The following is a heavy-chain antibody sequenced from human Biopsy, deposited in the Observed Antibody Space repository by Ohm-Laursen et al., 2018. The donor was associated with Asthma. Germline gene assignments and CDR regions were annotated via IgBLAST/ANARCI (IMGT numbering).Heavy chain of an antibody. Sequence: SLRLSCTASGFSFSNFAIHWVRQAPGKGLEWVSVIYSGGTSHTADSVRGRFTISRDYSKNTLYLQMHSLRAEDTAVYYCARGDSSNWSHYYFDYWGQGTLVTVS. D-gene: IGHD3-22*01. J-gene: IGHJ4*02. CDR2: IYSGGTS. V-gene: IGHV3-53*01. CDR3: ARGDSSNWSHYYFDY. CDR1: GFSFSNFA.